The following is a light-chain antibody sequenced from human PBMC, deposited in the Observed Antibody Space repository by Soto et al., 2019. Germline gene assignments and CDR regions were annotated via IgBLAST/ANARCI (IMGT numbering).Light chain of an antibody. CDR2: GAS. J-gene: IGKJ1*01. CDR3: QQYAASPRM. Sequence: EVVLTQSPGTLSLSPRERATLSCRASQSVSNNYLAWYQHKPGQAHRLLIYGASNRAPAIPDRFSGSGSGPDFTLTISRPEPEDFAVYYCQQYAASPRMFGQRTLVEVK. V-gene: IGKV3-20*01. CDR1: QSVSNNY.